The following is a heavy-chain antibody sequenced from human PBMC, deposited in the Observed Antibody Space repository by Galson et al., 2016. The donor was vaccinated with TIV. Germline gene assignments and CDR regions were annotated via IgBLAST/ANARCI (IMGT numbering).Heavy chain of an antibody. D-gene: IGHD6-6*01. Sequence: SVKVSGKASGYTFSNFAITWVRQAPGQGLEWMGYMSAYSGASNYAQEFQGRVTITTDTSTSTAYMELRNLRFDDTAVYYCARYSSTSSRRFDYWGQGTLVTVSA. CDR3: ARYSSTSSRRFDY. V-gene: IGHV1-18*01. J-gene: IGHJ4*02. CDR1: GYTFSNFA. CDR2: MSAYSGAS.